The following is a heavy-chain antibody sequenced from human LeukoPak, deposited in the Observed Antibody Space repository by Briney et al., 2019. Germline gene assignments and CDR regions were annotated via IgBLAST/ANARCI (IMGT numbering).Heavy chain of an antibody. Sequence: SGPTLVKPTQILTLTCTCSGFSLSTSAVGVGWIRQLPGKALEWLALIYWDDDKRYSPSLKSRLTITKDTSKNQVVLTMTNMDPVDTATYYCAHGRGYNGYDVWGQGTLVTASS. CDR2: IYWDDDK. J-gene: IGHJ4*02. V-gene: IGHV2-5*02. CDR3: AHGRGYNGYDV. CDR1: GFSLSTSAVG. D-gene: IGHD5-12*01.